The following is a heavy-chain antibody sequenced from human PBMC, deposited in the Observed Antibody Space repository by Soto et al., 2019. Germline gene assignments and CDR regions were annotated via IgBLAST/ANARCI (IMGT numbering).Heavy chain of an antibody. D-gene: IGHD3-9*01. Sequence: EVQLLESGGGLVQPGGSLRLSCAASGFTFSSYAMSWVRQAPGKGLEWVSAISGSGGSTYYADSVKGRFTITRDNSKNTLNLQMNSLRAEDTAVYYCAKEEWAYDILTGLLGDYFDYWGQGTLVTVSS. CDR2: ISGSGGST. V-gene: IGHV3-23*01. J-gene: IGHJ4*02. CDR3: AKEEWAYDILTGLLGDYFDY. CDR1: GFTFSSYA.